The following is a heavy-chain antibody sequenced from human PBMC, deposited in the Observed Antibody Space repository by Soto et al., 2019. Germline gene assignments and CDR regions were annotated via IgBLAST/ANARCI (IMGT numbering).Heavy chain of an antibody. D-gene: IGHD3-10*01. J-gene: IGHJ5*02. CDR3: AKAQNFGSS. CDR2: ISSSSGAI. V-gene: IGHV3-48*01. Sequence: GGSLRLSCAASGFTFSTYAMNWVRQAPGKGLEWVSYISSSSGAIHYADSVQGRFTTSRDNGKNSLYLQMNSLRVEDTAVYYCAKAQNFGSSWGQGTLVTVSS. CDR1: GFTFSTYA.